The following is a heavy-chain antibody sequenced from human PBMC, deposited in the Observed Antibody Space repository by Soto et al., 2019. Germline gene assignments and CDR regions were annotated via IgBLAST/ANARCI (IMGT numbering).Heavy chain of an antibody. D-gene: IGHD4-4*01. CDR2: INHSGST. J-gene: IGHJ4*02. CDR3: ATHYYSNYDDYFDY. CDR1: GGSFSGYY. V-gene: IGHV4-34*01. Sequence: SETLSLTCAVYGGSFSGYYWSWIRQPPGKGLEWIGEINHSGSTNYNPSLKSRVTISVDTSKNQFSLKLSSVTAADTAVYYCATHYYSNYDDYFDYWGQGTLVTVSS.